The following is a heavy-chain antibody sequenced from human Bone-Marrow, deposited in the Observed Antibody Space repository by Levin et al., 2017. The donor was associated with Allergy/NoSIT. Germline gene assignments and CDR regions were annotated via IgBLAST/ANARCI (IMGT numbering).Heavy chain of an antibody. V-gene: IGHV3-33*01. CDR3: ARTGYDFWSGTFDY. J-gene: IGHJ4*02. CDR2: IWYDGSNK. Sequence: SCAASGFTFSSYGMHWVRQAPGKGLEWVAVIWYDGSNKYYADSVKGRFTISRDNSKNTLYLQMNSLRAEDTAVYYCARTGYDFWSGTFDYWGQGTLVTVSS. D-gene: IGHD3-3*01. CDR1: GFTFSSYG.